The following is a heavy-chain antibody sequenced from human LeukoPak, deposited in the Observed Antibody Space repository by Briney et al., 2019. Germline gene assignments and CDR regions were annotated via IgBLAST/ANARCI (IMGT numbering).Heavy chain of an antibody. CDR3: ASGLADSSGWYWVDY. V-gene: IGHV3-21*01. CDR2: ISSSSSYI. Sequence: PGRSLRLSCAASGFTFSSYSMNWVRQAPGKGLEWVSSISSSSSYIYYADSVKGRFTISRDNAKNSLYLQMNSLRAEDTAVYYCASGLADSSGWYWVDYWGQGTLVTVSS. CDR1: GFTFSSYS. D-gene: IGHD6-19*01. J-gene: IGHJ4*02.